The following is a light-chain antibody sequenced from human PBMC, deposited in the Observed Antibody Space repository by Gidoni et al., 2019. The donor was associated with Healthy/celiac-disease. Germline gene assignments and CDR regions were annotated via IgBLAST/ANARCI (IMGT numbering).Light chain of an antibody. CDR1: QSISSY. CDR3: QQSYSTPYT. V-gene: IGKV1-39*01. Sequence: DSKMTQSPPSLSASVVDRVTITCRASQSISSYLNWYQQKPGQAPKLLIYAASSLQSGVPSRFSGSGSGTDFTLTIRSLQPEDFATYYCQQSYSTPYTFGQGTKLEIK. CDR2: AAS. J-gene: IGKJ2*01.